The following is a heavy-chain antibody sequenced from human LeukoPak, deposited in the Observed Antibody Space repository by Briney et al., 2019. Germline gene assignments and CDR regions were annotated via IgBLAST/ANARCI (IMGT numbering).Heavy chain of an antibody. CDR1: GGSISSYY. CDR3: ARDRCSSTSCYARGENWFDP. Sequence: SETLSLTCTVPGGSISSYYWSWIRQSAGKGLEWIGRIYTSGSTNYNPSLKSRVTMSVDTSKNQFSLKLSSVTAADTAVYYCARDRCSSTSCYARGENWFDPWGQGTLVTVSS. CDR2: IYTSGST. D-gene: IGHD2-2*01. J-gene: IGHJ5*02. V-gene: IGHV4-4*07.